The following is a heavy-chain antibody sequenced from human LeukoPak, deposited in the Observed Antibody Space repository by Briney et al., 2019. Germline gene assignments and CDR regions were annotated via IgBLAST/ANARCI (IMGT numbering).Heavy chain of an antibody. CDR3: ARAPGDCSSTSCPGLDY. J-gene: IGHJ4*02. V-gene: IGHV3-66*02. D-gene: IGHD2-2*01. CDR2: TYNGGST. CDR1: GFTVSSNY. Sequence: GGSLRLACAASGFTVSSNYMSWVRQAPGKGLEWFSVTYNGGSTYYADSVKGRFTISRDNSKNTLYLQMNSLRAEDTAVYYCARAPGDCSSTSCPGLDYWGQETLVTVSS.